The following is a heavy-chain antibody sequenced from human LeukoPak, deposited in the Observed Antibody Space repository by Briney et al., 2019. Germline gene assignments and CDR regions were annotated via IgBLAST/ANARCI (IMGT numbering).Heavy chain of an antibody. CDR1: GGFINDYY. CDR2: IYYSGST. J-gene: IGHJ4*02. D-gene: IGHD6-13*01. V-gene: IGHV4-59*01. CDR3: ARGGAAARFDY. Sequence: SETLSLTCTVSGGFINDYYWSWIRQPPGKGLEWIGYIYYSGSTNYNPSLKSRVTISVDTSKNQFSLKLSSETAADTAVYYCARGGAAARFDYWGQGTLVTVSS.